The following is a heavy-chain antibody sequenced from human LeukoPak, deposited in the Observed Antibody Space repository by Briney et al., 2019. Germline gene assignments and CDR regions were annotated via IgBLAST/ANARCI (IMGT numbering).Heavy chain of an antibody. CDR1: GGSFSGYY. Sequence: SETLSLTCAVYGGSFSGYYWSWIRQPPGKGLGWIGEINRSGSTNYNPSHKSRVTISVDTSKNQFSLKLSSVTAADTAVYYCARDSGPGTDIVATRGYFDYWGQGTLVTVSS. D-gene: IGHD5-12*01. CDR2: INRSGST. CDR3: ARDSGPGTDIVATRGYFDY. V-gene: IGHV4-34*01. J-gene: IGHJ4*02.